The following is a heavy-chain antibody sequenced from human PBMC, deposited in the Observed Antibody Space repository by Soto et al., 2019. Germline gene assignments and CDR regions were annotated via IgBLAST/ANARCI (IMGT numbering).Heavy chain of an antibody. D-gene: IGHD1-26*01. CDR3: ASDTVGAGTPPTPYYFDY. CDR1: GFTFSSYA. V-gene: IGHV3-23*01. Sequence: PGGSLRLSCAASGFTFSSYAMSWVRQAPGKGLEWVSAISGSGGSTYYADPVKGRFTISRDNSKNTLYLQMNSLRAEDTAVYYCASDTVGAGTPPTPYYFDYWGQGTLVTVSS. J-gene: IGHJ4*02. CDR2: ISGSGGST.